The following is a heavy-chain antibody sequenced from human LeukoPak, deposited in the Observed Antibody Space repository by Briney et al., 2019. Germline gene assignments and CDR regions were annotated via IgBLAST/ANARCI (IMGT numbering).Heavy chain of an antibody. J-gene: IGHJ4*02. Sequence: YPGGSLRLSCAASGFTFSSYAMSWVRQAPGKGLEWVSAISGSGGSTYYADSVKGRFTISKDNSKNTLYLQMNSLRAEDTAVYYCAKDPGSGIYTYFDSWGQGTLVTVSS. D-gene: IGHD3-10*01. V-gene: IGHV3-23*01. CDR2: ISGSGGST. CDR3: AKDPGSGIYTYFDS. CDR1: GFTFSSYA.